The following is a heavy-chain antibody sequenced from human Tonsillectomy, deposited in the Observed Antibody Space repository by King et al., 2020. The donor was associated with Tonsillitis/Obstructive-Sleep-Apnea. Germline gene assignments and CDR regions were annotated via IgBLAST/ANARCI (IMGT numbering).Heavy chain of an antibody. CDR2: IRSKAYGGTT. J-gene: IGHJ5*02. CDR3: TREGTTYYDFWSGFSFDP. CDR1: GFTFGDYA. D-gene: IGHD3-3*01. V-gene: IGHV3-49*04. Sequence: VQLVESGGGLVQPGRSLRLSCTASGFTFGDYAMSWVRQAPGKGLEWVGFIRSKAYGGTTEYAASVKGRFTISRDDSKSIDYLQMNSLKTEDTAVYYCTREGTTYYDFWSGFSFDPWGQGTLVTVSS.